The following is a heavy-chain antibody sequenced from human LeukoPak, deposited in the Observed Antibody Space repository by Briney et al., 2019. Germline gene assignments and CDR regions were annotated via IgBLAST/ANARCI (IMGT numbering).Heavy chain of an antibody. CDR3: TTGLRNAFDI. CDR2: FDPEDGET. J-gene: IGHJ3*02. D-gene: IGHD3-16*01. CDR1: GYILSKLS. V-gene: IGHV1-24*01. Sequence: ASVKVSCKVSGYILSKLSMHWVRQAPGKGLEWMGGFDPEDGETIYAQKFQGRVTMTDDISTDIAYMDLSSLRSEDTAVYYCTTGLRNAFDIWGQGTMVIVSS.